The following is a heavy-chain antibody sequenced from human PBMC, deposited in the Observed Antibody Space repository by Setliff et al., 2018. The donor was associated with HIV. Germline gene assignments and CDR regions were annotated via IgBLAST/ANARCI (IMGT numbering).Heavy chain of an antibody. CDR2: ISHTGSA. J-gene: IGHJ4*02. V-gene: IGHV4-34*01. D-gene: IGHD6-25*01. Sequence: SETLSLTCAVYGGSLSTYYWSWIRQPPGKGLECIAKISHTGSATYSASLKSRATMSVDRSKDQFSLSLRSVTAADTAVYYCARGGSAALPLDYWGQGTPVTVSS. CDR1: GGSLSTYY. CDR3: ARGGSAALPLDY.